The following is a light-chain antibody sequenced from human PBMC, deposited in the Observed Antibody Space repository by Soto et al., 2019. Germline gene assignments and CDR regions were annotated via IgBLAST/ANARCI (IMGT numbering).Light chain of an antibody. J-gene: IGKJ2*01. V-gene: IGKV3-20*01. CDR3: QQYAYSPRT. CDR1: QSVSRNY. Sequence: EIVLTQSPGTLSLSPGERATLSCRASQSVSRNYLAWYQQKPGQAPRLLIYGASSRDTGIPDRFSGSGSGTHFTLTISRLEPEDFAVYYCQQYAYSPRTFGRGTKLEIK. CDR2: GAS.